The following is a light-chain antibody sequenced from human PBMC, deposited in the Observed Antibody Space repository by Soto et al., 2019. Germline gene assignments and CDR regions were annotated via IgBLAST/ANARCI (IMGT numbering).Light chain of an antibody. CDR1: QSIGDS. J-gene: IGKJ1*01. V-gene: IGKV1-5*01. Sequence: IKMSQSPSTLSASVGERRTSTCRASQSIGDSLAWYQQKPGKAPYLLISDVSSLERGVPSRFSGSGSGTEFTLTISSMQPDDFATFYCQQYNGYSRTFGQGTKVDIK. CDR3: QQYNGYSRT. CDR2: DVS.